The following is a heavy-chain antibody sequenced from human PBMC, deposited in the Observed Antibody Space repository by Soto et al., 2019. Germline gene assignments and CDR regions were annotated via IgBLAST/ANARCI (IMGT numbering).Heavy chain of an antibody. D-gene: IGHD2-15*01. V-gene: IGHV3-7*01. CDR1: GLTFSNYW. Sequence: VGSLRLSCAASGLTFSNYWMTWVRQAPGKGLEWVANIKEDGSEKHYVDSVKGRFTISRDNAKNSLYLQMNSLRVEDTAVYFCSRDVVVGAKALNYWGQGALVTVS. CDR2: IKEDGSEK. CDR3: SRDVVVGAKALNY. J-gene: IGHJ4*02.